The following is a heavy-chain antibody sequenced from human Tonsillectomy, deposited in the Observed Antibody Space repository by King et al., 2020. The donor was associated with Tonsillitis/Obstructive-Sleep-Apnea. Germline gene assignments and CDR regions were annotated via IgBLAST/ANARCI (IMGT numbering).Heavy chain of an antibody. J-gene: IGHJ4*02. V-gene: IGHV1-46*01. CDR2: INPSGGST. CDR3: ARDGVEDTAMVL. CDR1: GYTFTSYY. Sequence: VQLVESGAEVKKPGASVKVSCKASGYTFTSYYMHWVRLAPGQGLEWMGIINPSGGSTSYAQKFQGRVTMTRDTSTSTVYMELSSLRSEDTAVYYCARDGVEDTAMVLWGQGTLVTVSS. D-gene: IGHD5-18*01.